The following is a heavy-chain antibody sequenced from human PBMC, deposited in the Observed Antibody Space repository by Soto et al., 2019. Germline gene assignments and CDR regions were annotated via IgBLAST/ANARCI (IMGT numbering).Heavy chain of an antibody. V-gene: IGHV1-2*04. J-gene: IGHJ5*02. CDR2: INPNSGGT. CDR3: ARDLGYCSGGSCYSGGWFDP. Sequence: ASVKVSRKASGYTFTGYYMHWVRQAPGQGLEWMGWINPNSGGTNYAQKFQGWVTMTRDTSISTAYMELSRLRSDDTAVYYCARDLGYCSGGSCYSGGWFDPWGQGTLVTVSS. CDR1: GYTFTGYY. D-gene: IGHD2-15*01.